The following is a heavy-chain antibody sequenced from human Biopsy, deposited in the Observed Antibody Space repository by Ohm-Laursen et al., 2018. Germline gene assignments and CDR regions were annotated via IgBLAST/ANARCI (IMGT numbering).Heavy chain of an antibody. V-gene: IGHV4-31*01. CDR2: IFNSANT. CDR3: ARGDYFDSNGYFWFDP. CDR1: GGSISIGGFY. J-gene: IGHJ5*02. D-gene: IGHD3-22*01. Sequence: TLSLACTVSGGSISIGGFYWSWIRKRPGKGLEWIGYIFNSANTFYNPSLKNLITISGDTSKNQFSLKLNSVTGADTAVYYCARGDYFDSNGYFWFDPWGQGTPVTVSS.